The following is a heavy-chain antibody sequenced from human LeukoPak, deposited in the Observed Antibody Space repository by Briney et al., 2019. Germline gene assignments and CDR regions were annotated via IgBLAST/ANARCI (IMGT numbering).Heavy chain of an antibody. CDR2: ISSSGSTI. CDR3: ARDFYDTSSNNYYYYYYMDV. D-gene: IGHD3-22*01. J-gene: IGHJ6*03. CDR1: GFTFSSYE. V-gene: IGHV3-48*03. Sequence: GGSLRLSCAASGFTFSSYEMNWVGQAPGKGLEWVSYISSSGSTIYYADSVKGRFTISRDNAKTSLYLQMNSLRADDTAVYYCARDFYDTSSNNYYYYYYMDVWGKGTTVTISS.